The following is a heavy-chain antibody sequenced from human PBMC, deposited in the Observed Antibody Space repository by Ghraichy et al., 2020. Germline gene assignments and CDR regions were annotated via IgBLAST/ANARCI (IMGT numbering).Heavy chain of an antibody. CDR2: ISNDGRIT. CDR3: ARDLDWILYDY. D-gene: IGHD3-9*01. J-gene: IGHJ4*02. CDR1: GFTFSTYV. V-gene: IGHV3-74*01. Sequence: GGSLRLSCAASGFTFSTYVMHWGRQAPGKGLVWVSRISNDGRITSYADAVKGRFTISRDNSKNTLFLQVNSLRAEDTAMYYCARDLDWILYDYWGQGTVVTVSS.